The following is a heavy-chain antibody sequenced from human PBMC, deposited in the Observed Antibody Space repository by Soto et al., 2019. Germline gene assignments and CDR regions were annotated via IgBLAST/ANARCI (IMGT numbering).Heavy chain of an antibody. CDR2: IYYSGST. Sequence: PSETLSLTCTVSGGSISSYYWSWIRQPPGKGLEWIGYIYYSGSTNYNPSLKSRVTISVDTSKNQFSLKLSSVTAADTAVYYCARIPIYYYYGMDVWGQGTTVTVSS. CDR1: GGSISSYY. J-gene: IGHJ6*02. V-gene: IGHV4-59*01. CDR3: ARIPIYYYYGMDV.